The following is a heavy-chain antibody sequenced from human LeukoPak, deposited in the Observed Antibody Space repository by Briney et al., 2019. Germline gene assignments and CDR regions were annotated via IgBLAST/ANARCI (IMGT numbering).Heavy chain of an antibody. Sequence: GGSLRLSCAASGFTFSGSAMHWVRQASGKGLEWVGRIRSKANSYATAYTASGKGRFTISRDDSKNTAYLQMNSLKTEDTAVYYCTRHSSGWPNWFDPWGQGTLVTVSS. D-gene: IGHD6-19*01. CDR2: IRSKANSYAT. J-gene: IGHJ5*02. CDR3: TRHSSGWPNWFDP. V-gene: IGHV3-73*01. CDR1: GFTFSGSA.